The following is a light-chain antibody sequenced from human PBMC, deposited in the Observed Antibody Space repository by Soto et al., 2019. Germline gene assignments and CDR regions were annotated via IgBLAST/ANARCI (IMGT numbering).Light chain of an antibody. V-gene: IGLV2-14*01. Sequence: QPVLTQPASVSGSPGQSITISCTGTSSDVGGYNYVSWYQQHPGKAPKFMIYDVSNRPSGVSNRFSGSKSGNTASLTISGLQAEDEADYYRSSYTTSNTRQIVFGTGTKVTVL. CDR2: DVS. CDR3: SSYTTSNTRQIV. CDR1: SSDVGGYNY. J-gene: IGLJ1*01.